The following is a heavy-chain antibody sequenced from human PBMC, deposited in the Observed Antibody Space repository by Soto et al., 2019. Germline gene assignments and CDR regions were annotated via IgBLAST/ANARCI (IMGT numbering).Heavy chain of an antibody. J-gene: IGHJ6*02. Sequence: GESLKISCKGSGYSFTIYWIGWVRQMPGKGLEWMGIIYPGDSDTRYSPSFQGQVTISADKSISTAYLQWSSLKASDTAMYYCARQYSSSWYYYYGMDVWGQGTTVTAP. CDR3: ARQYSSSWYYYYGMDV. V-gene: IGHV5-51*01. CDR1: GYSFTIYW. CDR2: IYPGDSDT. D-gene: IGHD6-13*01.